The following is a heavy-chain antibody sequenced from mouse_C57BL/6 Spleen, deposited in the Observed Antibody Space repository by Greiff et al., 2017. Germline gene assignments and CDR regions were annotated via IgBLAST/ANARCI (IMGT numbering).Heavy chain of an antibody. CDR1: GYAFSSSW. V-gene: IGHV1-82*01. Sequence: VKLQESGPELVKPGASVKISCKASGYAFSSSWMNWVKQRPGKGLEWIGRIYPGDGDTNYNGKFKGKATLTADKSSSTAYMQLSSLTSEDSAVYFCARQGYYGLDYWGQGTTLTVSS. J-gene: IGHJ2*01. CDR2: IYPGDGDT. CDR3: ARQGYYGLDY. D-gene: IGHD1-1*01.